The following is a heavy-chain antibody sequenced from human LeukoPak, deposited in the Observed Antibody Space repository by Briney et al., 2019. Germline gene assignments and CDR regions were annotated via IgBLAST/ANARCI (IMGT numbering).Heavy chain of an antibody. D-gene: IGHD4-23*01. CDR1: GFTFSSYG. V-gene: IGHV3-30*18. Sequence: PGGSLRLSCAASGFTFSSYGMHWVRQAPGKGLEWVAVISYDGSNKYYADSVQGRFTISRDNSKNTLYLQMNSLIAEDTAVYYYAKDLTVVTDSPDYWGQGTLVTVSS. J-gene: IGHJ4*02. CDR3: AKDLTVVTDSPDY. CDR2: ISYDGSNK.